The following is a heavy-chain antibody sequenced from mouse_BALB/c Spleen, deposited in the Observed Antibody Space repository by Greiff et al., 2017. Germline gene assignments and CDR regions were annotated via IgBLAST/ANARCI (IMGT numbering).Heavy chain of an antibody. CDR2: ISYSGST. CDR1: GDSITSGY. D-gene: IGHD2-2*01. J-gene: IGHJ2*01. Sequence: EVMLVESGPSLVKPSQTLSLTCSVTGDSITSGYWNWIRKFPGNKLEYMGYISYSGSTYYNPSLKSRISITRDTSKNQYYLQLNSVTTEDTATYYCARYKGGYPYYCDYWGQGTTLTVSS. V-gene: IGHV3-8*02. CDR3: ARYKGGYPYYCDY.